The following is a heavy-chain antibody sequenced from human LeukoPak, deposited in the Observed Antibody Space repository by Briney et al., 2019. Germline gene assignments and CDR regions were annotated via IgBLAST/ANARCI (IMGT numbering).Heavy chain of an antibody. D-gene: IGHD1-26*01. Sequence: ASVKVSCKASGYTFTGYYIHSVRQAPGQGLEWMGWINPNSGGTNYAQKFQGRVTMTRDTSISTAYMELSRLRSDDTAVYYCARALRSGSYREFDYWGQGTLVTVSS. CDR3: ARALRSGSYREFDY. J-gene: IGHJ4*02. V-gene: IGHV1-2*02. CDR1: GYTFTGYY. CDR2: INPNSGGT.